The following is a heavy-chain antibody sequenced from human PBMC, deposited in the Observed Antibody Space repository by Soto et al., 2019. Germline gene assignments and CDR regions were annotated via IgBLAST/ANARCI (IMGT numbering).Heavy chain of an antibody. V-gene: IGHV3-30-3*01. D-gene: IGHD2-15*01. CDR1: GFTFNTYA. CDR3: ARASRFCTGGSCYSWYFSL. Sequence: QVQLVESGGGVVQPGRSLRLSCAASGFTFNTYAMHWVRQAPGKGLEWVAAISYDGSNEDYADSVKGRFTISRDDSKDTLYLQMNSLRSEDTAVYHCARASRFCTGGSCYSWYFSLWGRGTLDSVSS. CDR2: ISYDGSNE. J-gene: IGHJ2*01.